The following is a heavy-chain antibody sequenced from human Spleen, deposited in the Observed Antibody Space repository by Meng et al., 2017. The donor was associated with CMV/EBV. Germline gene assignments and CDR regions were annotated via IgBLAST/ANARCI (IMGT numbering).Heavy chain of an antibody. J-gene: IGHJ5*02. CDR1: GGTFSSYA. Sequence: SVKVSCKASGGTFSSYAISWVRQAPGQGLEWMGGIIPIFGTANYAQKFQGRVTITTDESTSTAYMELSSLRSEDTAVYYCARVGNLRGVIIGRFDPWGQGTLVTVSS. CDR3: ARVGNLRGVIIGRFDP. V-gene: IGHV1-69*05. D-gene: IGHD3-10*01. CDR2: IIPIFGTA.